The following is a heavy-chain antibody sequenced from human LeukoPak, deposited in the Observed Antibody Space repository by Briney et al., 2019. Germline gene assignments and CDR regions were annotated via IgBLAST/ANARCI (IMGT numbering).Heavy chain of an antibody. Sequence: SETLSLTCTVSGASFSSRNYHWAWIRQPPGKGLEWIGTISQSGTTYYNPSLKNRVAISADTSKSQFSLKLSSVTAADTAVYFCANHGVSVYGHLDFWGQGTLVTVSS. CDR1: GASFSSRNYH. D-gene: IGHD3-10*01. CDR3: ANHGVSVYGHLDF. V-gene: IGHV4-39*01. CDR2: ISQSGTT. J-gene: IGHJ4*02.